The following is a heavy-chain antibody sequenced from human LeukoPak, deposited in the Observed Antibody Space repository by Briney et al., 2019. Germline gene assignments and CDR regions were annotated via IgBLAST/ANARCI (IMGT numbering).Heavy chain of an antibody. V-gene: IGHV4-59*08. D-gene: IGHD3-10*01. CDR2: IYYSGST. Sequence: SETLSLTRTVSGGSISSYYWSWIRQPPGKGLEWIGYIYYSGSTNYNPSLKSRVTISVDTSKNQFSLKLSSVTAADTAVYYCARTYYYGSGILTTFDPWGQGTLVTVSS. CDR1: GGSISSYY. J-gene: IGHJ5*02. CDR3: ARTYYYGSGILTTFDP.